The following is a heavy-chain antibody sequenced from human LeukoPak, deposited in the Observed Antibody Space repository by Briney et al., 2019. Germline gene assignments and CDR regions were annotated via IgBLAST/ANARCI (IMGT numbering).Heavy chain of an antibody. J-gene: IGHJ4*02. CDR3: ARDGNWNYDY. CDR2: IYTSGST. CDR1: GGSISSGSYY. Sequence: PSQTLSLTCTVSGGSISSGSYYWSWIRQPAGKGLEWIGRIYTSGSTNYNPSLKSRVTISVDTSKNQFSLKLSSVTAADMAVYYCARDGNWNYDYWGQGTLVTVSS. V-gene: IGHV4-61*02. D-gene: IGHD1-1*01.